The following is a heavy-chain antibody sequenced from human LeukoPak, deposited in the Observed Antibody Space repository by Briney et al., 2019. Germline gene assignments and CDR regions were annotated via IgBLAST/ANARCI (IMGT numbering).Heavy chain of an antibody. J-gene: IGHJ6*02. CDR2: IYYSGSA. CDR1: GGSISSSSYY. D-gene: IGHD6-13*01. Sequence: ASETLSLTCTVSGGSISSSSYYWGWIRQPPGKGLEWIGSIYYSGSAYYIPSLKSRVTISVDTSKNQFSLKLSSVTAADTAVYYCAGEWYSSSWTHDYYYYYGMDVWGQGTTVTVSS. V-gene: IGHV4-39*07. CDR3: AGEWYSSSWTHDYYYYYGMDV.